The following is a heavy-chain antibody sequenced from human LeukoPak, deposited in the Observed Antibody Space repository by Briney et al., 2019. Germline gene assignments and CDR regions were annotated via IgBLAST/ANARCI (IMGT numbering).Heavy chain of an antibody. Sequence: PGGSRRLSCSASEFTFSNFWMSWVRQAPGKGPEWVANIKQDGSEKYVDSVKGRFTISRDNAETSLHLQMNSLRAEDTAVYYCARGGNHGDYWYFDLWGRGTLVTVSS. D-gene: IGHD4-17*01. J-gene: IGHJ2*01. CDR2: IKQDGSE. V-gene: IGHV3-7*01. CDR1: EFTFSNFW. CDR3: ARGGNHGDYWYFDL.